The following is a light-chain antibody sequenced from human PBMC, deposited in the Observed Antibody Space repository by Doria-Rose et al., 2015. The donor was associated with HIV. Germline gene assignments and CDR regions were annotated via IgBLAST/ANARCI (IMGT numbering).Light chain of an antibody. CDR2: DAS. J-gene: IGKJ5*01. CDR1: QRVKSSY. Sequence: EIVLTQSPGTLSLSPGERATLSCRASQRVKSSYLAWYQQKPGQAPRLLIYDASTRATGIPDRFRGSGSGTDFTLTISRLEPEDVAVYYCQQYGTSRGTFGQGTRLGIK. V-gene: IGKV3-20*01. CDR3: QQYGTSRGT.